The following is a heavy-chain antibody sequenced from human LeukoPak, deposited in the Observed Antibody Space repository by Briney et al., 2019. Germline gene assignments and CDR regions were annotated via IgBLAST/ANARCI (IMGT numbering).Heavy chain of an antibody. CDR2: VLSKTSGGTT. CDR1: GFTSIAYA. Sequence: GGSLRLSCVGSGFTSIAYALTWARQAPGKGLEWVGRVLSKTSGGTTDYATPVKGRFTISRDDSKNMLYLHMNSLQIEDTAVYYCADYYASGSYPPWGQGTLVTVSS. D-gene: IGHD3-10*01. CDR3: ADYYASGSYPP. V-gene: IGHV3-15*01. J-gene: IGHJ5*02.